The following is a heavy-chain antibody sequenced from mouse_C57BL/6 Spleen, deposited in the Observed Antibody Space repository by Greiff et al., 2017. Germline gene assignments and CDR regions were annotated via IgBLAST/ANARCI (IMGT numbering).Heavy chain of an antibody. CDR1: GFTFSSYA. Sequence: EVQVVESGGGLVKPGGSLKLSCAASGFTFSSYAMSWVRQTPEKRLEWVATISDGGSYTYYPDNVKGRFTISRDNAKNNLYLQMSHLKSEDTAMYYCARDYYGVRGFAYWGQGTLVTVSA. CDR2: ISDGGSYT. J-gene: IGHJ3*01. V-gene: IGHV5-4*01. CDR3: ARDYYGVRGFAY. D-gene: IGHD1-1*01.